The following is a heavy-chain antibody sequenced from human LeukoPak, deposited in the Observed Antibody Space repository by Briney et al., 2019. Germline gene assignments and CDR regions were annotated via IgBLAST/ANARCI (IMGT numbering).Heavy chain of an antibody. V-gene: IGHV4-30-2*05. CDR1: GGSISSGGYS. CDR3: ARYADSAYDAFDI. D-gene: IGHD4-17*01. Sequence: SETLSLTCAVSGGSISSGGYSWSWIRQPPGKGLEWIGYIFYSGSTYYNPSLKSRVTISVDMSKNQFSLKLNSVTAADTAVYYCARYADSAYDAFDIWGQGTMVTVSS. J-gene: IGHJ3*02. CDR2: IFYSGST.